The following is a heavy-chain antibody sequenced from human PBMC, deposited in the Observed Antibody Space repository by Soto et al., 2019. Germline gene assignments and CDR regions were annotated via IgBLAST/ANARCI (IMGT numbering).Heavy chain of an antibody. CDR2: IYHSGST. CDR3: AREYGDPFPSNWFDP. Sequence: QVQLQESGPGLVKPSQTLSLTGTVSGGSISSGNYYWSWLRPHPGKGLAWIGYIYHSGSTYYNPSLKCRVTISVDTSKNPFSLTLSSVTAADTAIYYRAREYGDPFPSNWFDPWGQGTLVTVSS. J-gene: IGHJ5*02. CDR1: GGSISSGNYY. D-gene: IGHD4-17*01. V-gene: IGHV4-31*03.